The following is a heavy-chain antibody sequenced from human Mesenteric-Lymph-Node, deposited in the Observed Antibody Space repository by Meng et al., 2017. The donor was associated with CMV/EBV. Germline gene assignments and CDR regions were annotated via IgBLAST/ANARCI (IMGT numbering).Heavy chain of an antibody. J-gene: IGHJ5*02. Sequence: GESLKISCAASGFTFSSYSMNWVRQAPGKGLEWVSYISSSSSTIYYADSVKGRFTISRDNAKNSLYLQMNSLRAEDTAVYYCARDKSPVVPAAYNWFDPWGQGTLVTVSS. CDR3: ARDKSPVVPAAYNWFDP. V-gene: IGHV3-48*04. CDR1: GFTFSSYS. D-gene: IGHD2-2*01. CDR2: ISSSSSTI.